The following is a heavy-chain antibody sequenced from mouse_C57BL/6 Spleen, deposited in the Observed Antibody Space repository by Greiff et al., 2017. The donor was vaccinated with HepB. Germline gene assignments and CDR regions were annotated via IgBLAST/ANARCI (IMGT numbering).Heavy chain of an antibody. J-gene: IGHJ4*01. CDR3: ARSEGTYYGSSSYAMDY. D-gene: IGHD1-1*01. CDR2: INPYNGDT. V-gene: IGHV1-20*01. CDR1: GYSFTGYF. Sequence: EVKLMESGPELVKPGDSVKISCKASGYSFTGYFMNWVMQSHGKSLEWIGRINPYNGDTFYNQKFKGKATLTVDKSSSTAHMELRSLTSEDSAVYYCARSEGTYYGSSSYAMDYWGQGTSVTVSS.